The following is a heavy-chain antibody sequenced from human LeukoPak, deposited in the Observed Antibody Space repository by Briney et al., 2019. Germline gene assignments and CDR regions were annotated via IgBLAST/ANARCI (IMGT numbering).Heavy chain of an antibody. Sequence: PSETLSLTCAVYGGSFSGYYWSWIRQSPGKGLEWIGEINHSGSTNYSPSLKSRVTISVDTSKNQFSLKLSSVTAADTAVYCCARGDGRQQLVLVYWGQGTLVTVSS. V-gene: IGHV4-34*01. D-gene: IGHD6-13*01. CDR3: ARGDGRQQLVLVY. CDR2: INHSGST. J-gene: IGHJ4*02. CDR1: GGSFSGYY.